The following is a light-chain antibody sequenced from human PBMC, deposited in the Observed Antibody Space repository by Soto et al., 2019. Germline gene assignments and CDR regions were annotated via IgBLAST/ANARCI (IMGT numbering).Light chain of an antibody. J-gene: IGKJ4*01. CDR2: SAT. CDR1: QTVSSN. Sequence: EVVLTQSPATLSVSPGERATLACRASQTVSSNIAWYQLKTGQAPRLLIYSATTRATGIPARFSGSGFGTEYTLTIRSLQSEDSAIYYCQQYDTWPPVFTFGGGTKVEIK. V-gene: IGKV3-15*01. CDR3: QQYDTWPPVFT.